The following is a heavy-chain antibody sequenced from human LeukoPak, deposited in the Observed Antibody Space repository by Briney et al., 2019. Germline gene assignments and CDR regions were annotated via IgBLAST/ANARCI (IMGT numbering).Heavy chain of an antibody. CDR3: ANDQAAY. J-gene: IGHJ4*02. Sequence: PGGSLRLSCAASGFTFSDYGMHWVRQAPGKGLEWVAVTRFDGTETYYADSVKGRFTVSRDNSQNTLHLQMNSLRIEDTASYYCANDQAAYWGQGTLVTVSS. CDR1: GFTFSDYG. CDR2: TRFDGTET. V-gene: IGHV3-30*02.